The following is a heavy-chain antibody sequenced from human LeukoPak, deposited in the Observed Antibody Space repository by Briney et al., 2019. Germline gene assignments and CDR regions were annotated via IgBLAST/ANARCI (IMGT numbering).Heavy chain of an antibody. J-gene: IGHJ4*02. CDR3: AIHTWDY. CDR2: IYSDGNT. V-gene: IGHV3-66*04. Sequence: GGSLRLSCVVSGLTVSSKYMTWVRQAPGNGLGWVLVIYSDGNTYYAASVKRTFTISRDISKNTLYLQMNSLRAEDTAVYYCAIHTWDYWGQGTLVTVSS. CDR1: GLTVSSKY.